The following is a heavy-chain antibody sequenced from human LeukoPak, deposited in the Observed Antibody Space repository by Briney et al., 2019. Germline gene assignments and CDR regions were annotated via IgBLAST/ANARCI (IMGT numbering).Heavy chain of an antibody. CDR2: IYPGDSDT. Sequence: GESLKISCKASGYTFTTYWIGWVRQMPGKGLEWMGLIYPGDSDTRYGSSFQGQVTISADKSISTAYLQWSSLKASDTAMYYCARSKSRITIFGVVIQNNWFDPWGQGTLVTVSS. J-gene: IGHJ5*02. V-gene: IGHV5-51*01. CDR3: ARSKSRITIFGVVIQNNWFDP. D-gene: IGHD3-3*01. CDR1: GYTFTTYW.